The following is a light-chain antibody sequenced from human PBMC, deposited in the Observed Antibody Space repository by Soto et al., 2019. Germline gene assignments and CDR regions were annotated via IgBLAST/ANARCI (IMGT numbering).Light chain of an antibody. V-gene: IGLV2-11*01. CDR3: CSYTSSFTPHVV. CDR2: DVS. J-gene: IGLJ2*01. CDR1: SSDVGGYNY. Sequence: QSALTQPRSVSGSPGQSVTISCTGTSSDVGGYNYVSWYQQHPGKAPKLMIYDVSKRPSGVPDRFSGSKSGNTASLTISGLQAEDEADYYCCSYTSSFTPHVVFGGGTKLTVL.